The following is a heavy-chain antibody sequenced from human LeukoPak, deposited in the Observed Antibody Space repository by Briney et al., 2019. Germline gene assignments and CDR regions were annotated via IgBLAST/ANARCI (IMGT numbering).Heavy chain of an antibody. CDR3: AKDQYLGILTGYLPIYYFDY. Sequence: PGGSLRLSCAASGFTFSSYSMNWVRHAPGKGLEWVSSISSSSSYIYYADSVKGRFTISRDNAKNSLYLQMNSLRAEDTAVYYCAKDQYLGILTGYLPIYYFDYWGQGTLVTVSS. V-gene: IGHV3-21*01. D-gene: IGHD3-9*01. J-gene: IGHJ4*02. CDR1: GFTFSSYS. CDR2: ISSSSSYI.